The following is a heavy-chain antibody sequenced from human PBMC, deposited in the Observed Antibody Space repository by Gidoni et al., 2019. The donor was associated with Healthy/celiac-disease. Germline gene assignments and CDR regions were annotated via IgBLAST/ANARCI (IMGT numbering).Heavy chain of an antibody. Sequence: EVQLVESGGGLVKHGGSLRLSCAASGFTFSNAWMRWVRPAPGKGLEWVGRIKSKTDGGTTDYAEPVKGRFTISRDDSKNTLYLQMNSLKTEDTAVYYCTTSLPYYYDSSGYRYYYYGMDVWGQGTTVTVSS. V-gene: IGHV3-15*01. CDR2: IKSKTDGGTT. J-gene: IGHJ6*02. CDR1: GFTFSNAW. D-gene: IGHD3-22*01. CDR3: TTSLPYYYDSSGYRYYYYGMDV.